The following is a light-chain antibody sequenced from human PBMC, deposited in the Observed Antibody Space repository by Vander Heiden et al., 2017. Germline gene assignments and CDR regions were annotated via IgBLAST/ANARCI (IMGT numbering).Light chain of an antibody. CDR3: QKDNSAPRT. Sequence: MPQSPSSLSASVGDGVTITCRASQGISNYFAWYQQKPGKAPKLLIYAASTLQSGVPSRFSGSGSGTDFTLTISSLQPEDVATYYCQKDNSAPRTFGQGTKVEIK. J-gene: IGKJ1*01. V-gene: IGKV1-27*01. CDR2: AAS. CDR1: QGISNY.